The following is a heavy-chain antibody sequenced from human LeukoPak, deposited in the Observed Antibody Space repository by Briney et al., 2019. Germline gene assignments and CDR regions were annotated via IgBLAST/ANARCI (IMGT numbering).Heavy chain of an antibody. D-gene: IGHD3-22*01. V-gene: IGHV3-7*03. CDR3: AKVRMITMIAYDAFDI. CDR2: IKRDGSAK. CDR1: GFTFSSYW. Sequence: GGSLRLSCAASGFTFSSYWMTWVRQAPGKGLEWVANIKRDGSAKYYVDSVKGRFTISRDNAKNSLYLQMNSLRAEDTAVYYCAKVRMITMIAYDAFDIWGQGTMVTVSS. J-gene: IGHJ3*02.